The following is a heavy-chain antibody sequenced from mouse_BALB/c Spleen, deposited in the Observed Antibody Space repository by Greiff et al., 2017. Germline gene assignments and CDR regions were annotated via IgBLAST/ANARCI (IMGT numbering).Heavy chain of an antibody. CDR1: GYTFTDYA. Sequence: QVQLQQSGAELVRPGVSVKISCKGSGYTFTDYAMHWVKQSHAKSLEWIGVISTYYGDASYNQKFKGKATMTVDKSSSTAYMELARLTSEDSAIYYCARWGDAMDYWGQGTSVTVSA. V-gene: IGHV1S137*01. CDR2: ISTYYGDA. CDR3: ARWGDAMDY. J-gene: IGHJ4*01.